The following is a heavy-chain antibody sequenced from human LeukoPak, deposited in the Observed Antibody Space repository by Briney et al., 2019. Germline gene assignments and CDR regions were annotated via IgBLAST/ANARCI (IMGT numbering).Heavy chain of an antibody. Sequence: SETLSLTCTVSGGSISSGGYYWSWIRQHPGKGLEWIGYIYYSGSTYYNPSLKSRVTISVDTSKNQFSLKLSSVTAADTAVYYCARAAGRYYYGMDVWGQGTTVTVSS. CDR3: ARAAGRYYYGMDV. CDR1: GGSISSGGYY. CDR2: IYYSGST. J-gene: IGHJ6*02. V-gene: IGHV4-31*03.